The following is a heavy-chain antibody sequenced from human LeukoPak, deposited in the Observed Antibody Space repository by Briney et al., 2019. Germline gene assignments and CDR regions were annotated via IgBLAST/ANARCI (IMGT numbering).Heavy chain of an antibody. J-gene: IGHJ4*02. CDR3: ARGNYGDPRNSDLLVFDY. CDR2: IIPIFGTA. CDR1: VGTFSSYA. V-gene: IGHV1-69*13. D-gene: IGHD4-17*01. Sequence: ASVNVSFKASVGTFSSYAISWVRQAPGQGLEWMGGIIPIFGTANYAQKFQGRGTITADESTSTAYMELSSLRSEDTAVYYCARGNYGDPRNSDLLVFDYWGQGTLVTVSS.